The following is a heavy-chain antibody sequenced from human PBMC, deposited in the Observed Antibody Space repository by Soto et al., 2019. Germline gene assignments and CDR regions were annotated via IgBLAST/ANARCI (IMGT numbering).Heavy chain of an antibody. CDR2: ISGSGGST. CDR1: GFTFSSYA. V-gene: IGHV3-23*01. D-gene: IGHD3-22*01. J-gene: IGHJ4*02. Sequence: EVQLLESGGGLVQPGGSLRLSCAASGFTFSSYAMSWVRQAPGKGLEWVSAISGSGGSTYYADSVKGRFTISRDNSKHTLYLQMNSLRAEDTAVYYCAKDGLDYYDSSGYHDYWGQGTLVTVSS. CDR3: AKDGLDYYDSSGYHDY.